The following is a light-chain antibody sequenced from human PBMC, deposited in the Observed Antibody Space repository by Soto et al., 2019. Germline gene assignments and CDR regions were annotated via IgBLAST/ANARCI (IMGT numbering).Light chain of an antibody. V-gene: IGKV4-1*01. Sequence: DFVMTQSPDSLAVSLGERATINCKSSQSVLFSFNNKNYLAWYQQKPGQPPKLLIYWASTRESGVSDRFSGSGSGTDFTLTISSLQAEDVAVYYCQQYYSTPPWTFGQGTKVEIK. CDR1: QSVLFSFNNKNY. J-gene: IGKJ1*01. CDR2: WAS. CDR3: QQYYSTPPWT.